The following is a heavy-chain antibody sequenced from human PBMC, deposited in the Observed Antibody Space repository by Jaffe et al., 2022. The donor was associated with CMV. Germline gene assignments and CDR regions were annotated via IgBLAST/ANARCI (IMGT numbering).Heavy chain of an antibody. CDR1: GGSISSSSYY. CDR2: IYYSGST. J-gene: IGHJ5*02. Sequence: QLQLQESGPGLVKPSETLSLTCTVSGGSISSSSYYWGWIRQPPGKGLEWIGSIYYSGSTYYNPSLKSRVTISVDTSKNQFSLKLSSVTAADTAVYYCARHRISYLTVGIFGIKGWFDPWGQGTLVTVSS. V-gene: IGHV4-39*01. CDR3: ARHRISYLTVGIFGIKGWFDP. D-gene: IGHD3-3*01.